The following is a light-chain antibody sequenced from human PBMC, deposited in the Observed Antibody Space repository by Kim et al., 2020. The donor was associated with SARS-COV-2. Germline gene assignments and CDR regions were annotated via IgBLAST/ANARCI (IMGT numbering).Light chain of an antibody. CDR2: DAS. J-gene: IGKJ5*01. Sequence: GYRVTIACRASQSINNWVAWYQQKQGKAPTLLISDASSLKSGVPSRFSGSGSGTVFTLTISSLQPDDFATYYCQQYTSYSITFGQGTRLGIK. V-gene: IGKV1-5*01. CDR3: QQYTSYSIT. CDR1: QSINNW.